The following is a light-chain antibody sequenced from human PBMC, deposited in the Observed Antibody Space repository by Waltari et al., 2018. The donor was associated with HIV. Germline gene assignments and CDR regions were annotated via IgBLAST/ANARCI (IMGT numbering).Light chain of an antibody. CDR2: GAS. V-gene: IGKV3-20*01. Sequence: EIVLTQSPGTLSLSPGERATLSCRASQSVGSNSLAWYQQKPGQAPRLLIHGASSRAIGIPDRFSGSGSGTDFTLTISRLEPEDFAVYYCQQYGSSLLFTFGPGTKVDIK. CDR1: QSVGSNS. CDR3: QQYGSSLLFT. J-gene: IGKJ3*01.